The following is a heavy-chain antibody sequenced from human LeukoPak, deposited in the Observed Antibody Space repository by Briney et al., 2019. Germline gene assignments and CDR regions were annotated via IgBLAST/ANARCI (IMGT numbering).Heavy chain of an antibody. CDR3: AKGGFLGYCSSTSCSGAFDI. CDR2: VNSDGTST. J-gene: IGHJ3*02. V-gene: IGHV3-74*01. D-gene: IGHD2-2*01. CDR1: GFTFSSYW. Sequence: GGSLRLSCAASGFTFSSYWMFWVRQAPGKGLVWVSRVNSDGTSTNYADSVKGRFTVSRDNAKNTLYLQMNSLRAEDTAVYYCAKGGFLGYCSSTSCSGAFDIWGQGTMVTVSS.